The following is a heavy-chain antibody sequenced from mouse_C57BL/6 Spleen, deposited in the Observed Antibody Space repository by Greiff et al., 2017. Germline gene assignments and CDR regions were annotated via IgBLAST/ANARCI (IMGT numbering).Heavy chain of an antibody. CDR2: IYLGNGYT. CDR3: ARDYDYLFDY. V-gene: IGHV1-58*01. CDR1: GYTFTSYG. Sequence: VQLQQSGAELVRPGSSVKMSCKTSGYTFTSYGINWVKQRPGQGLEWIGYIYLGNGYTEYNEKFKGKATLTSDTSSSTAYMQLSSLTSEDSAIYFCARDYDYLFDYWGQGTTLTVSS. J-gene: IGHJ2*01. D-gene: IGHD2-4*01.